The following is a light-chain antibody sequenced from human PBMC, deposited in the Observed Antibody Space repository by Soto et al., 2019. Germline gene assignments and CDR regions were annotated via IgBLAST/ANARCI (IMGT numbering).Light chain of an antibody. J-gene: IGKJ4*01. Sequence: EIVLTQSPATLSVSPGERATLSCRASQTVYNNYIAWYQQSPGQAPRVLIYGTSTRATGTPDRFSGSGSGTDFTFTISRLEPEDSAVYYCQQYGNSVTFGGGTKVDNK. CDR3: QQYGNSVT. CDR1: QTVYNNY. V-gene: IGKV3-20*01. CDR2: GTS.